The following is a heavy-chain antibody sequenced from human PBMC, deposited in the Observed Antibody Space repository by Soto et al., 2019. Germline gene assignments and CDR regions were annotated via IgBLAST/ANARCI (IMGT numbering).Heavy chain of an antibody. D-gene: IGHD6-19*01. CDR2: ISYDGSNK. J-gene: IGHJ4*02. V-gene: IGHV3-30-3*01. CDR3: ARDLYSSGWSPPLNY. CDR1: GFTFSSYA. Sequence: QVQLVESGGGVVQPGRSLRLSCAASGFTFSSYAMHWVRQAPGKGLEWVAVISYDGSNKYYADSVKGRFTISRDNSKNTLYLQMNSLRAEDTAVYYCARDLYSSGWSPPLNYWGQGTLVTVSS.